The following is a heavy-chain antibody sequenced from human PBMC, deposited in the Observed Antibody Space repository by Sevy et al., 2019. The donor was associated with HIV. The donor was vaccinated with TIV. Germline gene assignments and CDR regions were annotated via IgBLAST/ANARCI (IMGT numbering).Heavy chain of an antibody. CDR2: ITWNSGKI. J-gene: IGHJ6*02. V-gene: IGHV3-9*01. D-gene: IGHD5-18*01. CDR3: ARGGPLVDTARIPWGMDV. Sequence: GGSLRLSCAASGFIFDDYALHWVRQVPGRGLEWVAGITWNSGKIVYADSVRGRFTISRDDAKKSLYLQMTSLRAEDTALYYCARGGPLVDTARIPWGMDVWGQGTTVTVSS. CDR1: GFIFDDYA.